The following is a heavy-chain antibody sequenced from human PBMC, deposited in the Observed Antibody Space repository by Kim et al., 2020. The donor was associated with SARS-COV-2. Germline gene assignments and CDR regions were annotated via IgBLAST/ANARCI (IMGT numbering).Heavy chain of an antibody. D-gene: IGHD2-21*01. CDR1: GFTFTYYT. CDR2: ISDSPNQV. J-gene: IGHJ4*02. V-gene: IGHV3-21*01. Sequence: GGSLRLSCEASGFTFTYYTLSWVRQAPGKGLEWISSISDSPNQVFYADSVKGRFTISRDNAKKSLFLQMNNLRVEDTAVYFCTRQSLRLAGVSAPPDFDVWGQGTLVTVSS. CDR3: TRQSLRLAGVSAPPDFDV.